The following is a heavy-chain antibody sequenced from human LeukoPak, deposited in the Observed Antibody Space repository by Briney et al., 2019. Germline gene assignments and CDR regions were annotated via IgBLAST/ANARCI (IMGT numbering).Heavy chain of an antibody. Sequence: GGSLRLSCAASGFKFSDHYMDWVRQAPGKGLEWVGRITNKANSFTTGYAASVKGRFTISRDDSKTSLYLQMNSLKTEDTAVYYCARGRSYGAAWGQGTLVTVSS. J-gene: IGHJ5*02. V-gene: IGHV3-72*01. CDR2: ITNKANSFTT. CDR1: GFKFSDHY. CDR3: ARGRSYGAA. D-gene: IGHD1-26*01.